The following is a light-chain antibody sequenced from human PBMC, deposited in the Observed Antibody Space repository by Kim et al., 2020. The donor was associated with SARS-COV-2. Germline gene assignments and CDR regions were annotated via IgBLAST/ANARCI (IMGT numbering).Light chain of an antibody. CDR3: NSYTTSSTWV. V-gene: IGLV2-14*01. CDR1: SSDVGGYEY. CDR2: EVS. Sequence: QSALAQPASLSGSPGQSITISCTGTSSDVGGYEYVSWYQQHPGKAPKLMIYEVSNRPSGVSDRFSGSKSGNTASLTISGLQAEDEADYYCNSYTTSSTWVFGGGTKLTVL. J-gene: IGLJ3*02.